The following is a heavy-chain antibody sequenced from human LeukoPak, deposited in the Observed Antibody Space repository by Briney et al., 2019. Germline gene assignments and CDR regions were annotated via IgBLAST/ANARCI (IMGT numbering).Heavy chain of an antibody. CDR3: ASRRGYSYGYDVY. V-gene: IGHV3-7*01. CDR1: GFTFSNYW. D-gene: IGHD5-12*01. CDR2: IKQDGSEK. J-gene: IGHJ4*02. Sequence: GGSLRLSCAASGFTFSNYWLSWVRQAPGKGLEWVANIKQDGSEKYYVDSVKGRFTISRDNAKNSLYLQMNSLRAEDTAVYYCASRRGYSYGYDVYWGQGTLVTVSS.